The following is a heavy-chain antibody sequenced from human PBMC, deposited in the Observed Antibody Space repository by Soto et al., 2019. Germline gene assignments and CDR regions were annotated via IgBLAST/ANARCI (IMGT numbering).Heavy chain of an antibody. CDR3: AREVVTTQWYFDN. CDR2: TSSDGGTK. Sequence: GGSLRLSCATSGFTFSSYSMHWFRQAPGKWLEWVAVTSSDGGTKFYADSVKGRFTISRDNSKNTLYLQMNSLRTEDTAVYYCAREVVTTQWYFDNWGQGXLVTVYS. CDR1: GFTFSSYS. J-gene: IGHJ4*02. D-gene: IGHD1-1*01. V-gene: IGHV3-30-3*01.